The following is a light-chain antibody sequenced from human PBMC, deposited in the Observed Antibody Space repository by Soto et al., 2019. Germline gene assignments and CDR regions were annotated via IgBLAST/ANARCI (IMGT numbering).Light chain of an antibody. CDR1: SSDVGGYNY. V-gene: IGLV2-14*01. CDR3: NSYTTNSTRQLV. Sequence: ALTQPASVSGSPGQSITISCTGTSSDVGGYNYVSWYQQHPGKAPKFMIYDVSNRPSGVSTRFSGSKSGNTASLTISGLQAEDESDYYSNSYTTNSTRQLVFGTGTEVTV. J-gene: IGLJ1*01. CDR2: DVS.